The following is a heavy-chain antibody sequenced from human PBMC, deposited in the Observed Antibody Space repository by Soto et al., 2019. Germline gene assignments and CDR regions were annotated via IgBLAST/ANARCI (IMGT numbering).Heavy chain of an antibody. Sequence: PSETLSLTCTVSGGSISSSSYYWGWIRQPPGKGLEWIGSIFYSGSTYYNPSLKSRLTISLDTSKNQFSLKLSSVTAADTAVYYCASVAPSTIFGVVIINWFDPWGQGTLVTVSS. CDR2: IFYSGST. V-gene: IGHV4-39*01. D-gene: IGHD3-3*01. CDR1: GGSISSSSYY. J-gene: IGHJ5*02. CDR3: ASVAPSTIFGVVIINWFDP.